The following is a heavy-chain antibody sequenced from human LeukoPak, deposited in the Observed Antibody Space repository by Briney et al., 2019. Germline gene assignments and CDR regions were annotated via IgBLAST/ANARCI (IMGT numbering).Heavy chain of an antibody. J-gene: IGHJ4*02. V-gene: IGHV3-30*18. D-gene: IGHD1-1*01. Sequence: GGSLRLSCAASGFTFSSYAMHWVRQAPGKGLEWVALISYDGTNKYYADSVKGRFTISRDNSKSALYLQMSSLGAEDTAVYYCTKVGDNWDFDYWGQGTRVTVSS. CDR1: GFTFSSYA. CDR3: TKVGDNWDFDY. CDR2: ISYDGTNK.